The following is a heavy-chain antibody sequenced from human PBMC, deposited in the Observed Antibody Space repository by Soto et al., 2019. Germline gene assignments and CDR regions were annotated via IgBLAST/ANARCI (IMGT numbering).Heavy chain of an antibody. V-gene: IGHV4-39*07. CDR3: ARTGGYSYVDY. J-gene: IGHJ4*02. CDR2: MYHSGST. Sequence: TLSLTCNVSGGSIDKGNYYWDWLRQPPGKGLEWIGEMYHSGSTNYNPSLKSRVTISVDKSKNQFSLKLSSVTAADTAVYYCARTGGYSYVDYWGQGTLVTVSS. CDR1: GGSIDKGNYY. D-gene: IGHD5-18*01.